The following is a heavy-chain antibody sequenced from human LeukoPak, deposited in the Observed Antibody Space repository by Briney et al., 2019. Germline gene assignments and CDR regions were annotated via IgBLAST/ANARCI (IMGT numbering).Heavy chain of an antibody. Sequence: GGSLRLSCAASGFTVSTNYMTWVRQAPGKGLEWVSVIYSGGTTYYADSVKGRFSISRDNSKNTLYLQMNSLRAEDTAVYCARYDYGRPGFDYWGQGTLVTVSS. V-gene: IGHV3-66*01. CDR2: IYSGGTT. J-gene: IGHJ4*02. CDR1: GFTVSTNY. D-gene: IGHD5-12*01. CDR3: ARYDYGRPGFDY.